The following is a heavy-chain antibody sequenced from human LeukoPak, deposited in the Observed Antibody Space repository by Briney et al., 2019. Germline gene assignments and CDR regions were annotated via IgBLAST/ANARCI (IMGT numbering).Heavy chain of an antibody. CDR1: GYRFTSYW. V-gene: IGHV5-51*01. CDR3: ASGRVYYYDSSGYYYGRDDAFDI. CDR2: IYSGDSDT. Sequence: KDGESLKISCKCSGYRFTSYWIGWVRQMPGKGLEWMGIIYSGDSDTRYSPSFQGLVTISADKSISTAYLQWSSLKASDTAMYYCASGRVYYYDSSGYYYGRDDAFDIWGQGTMVTVSS. D-gene: IGHD3-22*01. J-gene: IGHJ3*02.